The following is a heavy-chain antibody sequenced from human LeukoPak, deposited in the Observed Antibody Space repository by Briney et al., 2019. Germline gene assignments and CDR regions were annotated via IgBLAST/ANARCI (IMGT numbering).Heavy chain of an antibody. V-gene: IGHV1-2*02. CDR1: GYTFTGYY. D-gene: IGHD3-10*01. CDR3: ARAGVKRNYGSGSYGY. CDR2: INPNSGGT. J-gene: IGHJ4*02. Sequence: ASVKVSCKASGYTFTGYYMHWVRQAPGQGLEWMGWINPNSGGTNYAQKFQGRVTMTRDTSTSTAYMELRNLRSDDTAVYYCARAGVKRNYGSGSYGYWGQGTLVTVSS.